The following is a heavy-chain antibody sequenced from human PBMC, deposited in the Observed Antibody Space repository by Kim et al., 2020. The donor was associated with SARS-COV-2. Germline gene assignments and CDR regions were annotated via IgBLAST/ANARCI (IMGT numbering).Heavy chain of an antibody. CDR3: SSGRYCRRGSCLYGMDV. D-gene: IGHD2-15*01. CDR1: EFIVSDNY. J-gene: IGHJ6*02. CDR2: TYIGGNT. V-gene: IGHV3-66*02. Sequence: GGSLRLSCAAFEFIVSDNYLTWVRQAPGKGLEWVSLTYIGGNTNYEDPVTGRFTISRDNTKNTLNLQMNSLRGEDTAVDYCSSGRYCRRGSCLYGMDVWGQGTTVTVSS.